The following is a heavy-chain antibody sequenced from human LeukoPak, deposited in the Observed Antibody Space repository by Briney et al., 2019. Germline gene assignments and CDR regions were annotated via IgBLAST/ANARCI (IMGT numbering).Heavy chain of an antibody. D-gene: IGHD2-21*01. CDR1: GYPITSHG. Sequence: ASVKVSCKTSGYPITSHGISWFRQAPAQGLEWMGWIRASNGDTNYAQKFEGRLTVTTDTYTATAYMELRGLSSDDTAVYYCVRDWPILIADYWGLGTLVTVSS. CDR2: IRASNGDT. V-gene: IGHV1-18*01. J-gene: IGHJ4*02. CDR3: VRDWPILIADY.